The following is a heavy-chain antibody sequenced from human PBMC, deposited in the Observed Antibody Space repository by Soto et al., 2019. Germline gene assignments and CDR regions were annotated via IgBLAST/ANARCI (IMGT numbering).Heavy chain of an antibody. CDR1: GGSISSSSYY. Sequence: SETLSLTCTVSGGSISSSSYYWGWIRQPPGKGLEWIGSIYYSGSTYYNPSLKSRVTISVDTSKNQFSLKLSSVTAADTAVYYCARTYSSGWYEIYYYYGMDVWGQGTTVTVSS. V-gene: IGHV4-39*01. J-gene: IGHJ6*02. CDR2: IYYSGST. D-gene: IGHD6-19*01. CDR3: ARTYSSGWYEIYYYYGMDV.